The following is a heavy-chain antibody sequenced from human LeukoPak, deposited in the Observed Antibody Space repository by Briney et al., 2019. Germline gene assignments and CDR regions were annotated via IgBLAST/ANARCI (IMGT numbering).Heavy chain of an antibody. CDR3: ARVGFVYSLSYYYYMDV. J-gene: IGHJ6*03. D-gene: IGHD6-13*01. Sequence: SETLSLTCTVSGGSISSGSYYWSWIRQPARKGLEWIGRIYTSGSTNYDPSLKSRVTISVDTSKNQFSLKLSSVTAADTAVYYCARVGFVYSLSYYYYMDVWGKGTTVTVSS. CDR1: GGSISSGSYY. V-gene: IGHV4-61*02. CDR2: IYTSGST.